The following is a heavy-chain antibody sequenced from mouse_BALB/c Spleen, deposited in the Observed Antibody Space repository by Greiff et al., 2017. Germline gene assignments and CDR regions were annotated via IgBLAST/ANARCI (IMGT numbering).Heavy chain of an antibody. CDR2: IWAGGST. D-gene: IGHD1-1*01. Sequence: QGQLKESGPGLVAPSQSLSITCTVSGFSLTSYGVHWVRQPPGKGLEWLGVIWAGGSTNYNSALMSRLSISKDNSKSQVFLKMNSLQTDDTAMYYCARPDYYGSSYGYFDVWGAGTTVTVSS. V-gene: IGHV2-9*02. CDR1: GFSLTSYG. CDR3: ARPDYYGSSYGYFDV. J-gene: IGHJ1*01.